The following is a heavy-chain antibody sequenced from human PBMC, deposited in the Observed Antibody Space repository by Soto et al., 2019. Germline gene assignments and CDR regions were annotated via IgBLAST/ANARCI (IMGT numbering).Heavy chain of an antibody. V-gene: IGHV1-69*13. D-gene: IGHD3-10*01. Sequence: SVKVSCKASGGTFSSYAISWVRQAPGQGLEWMGGIIPIFGTANYAQKFQGRVTITADESTSTAYMELSSLRSEDTAVYYCAGNFGELLWSNYWGQGTLVTVSS. CDR1: GGTFSSYA. CDR2: IIPIFGTA. J-gene: IGHJ4*02. CDR3: AGNFGELLWSNY.